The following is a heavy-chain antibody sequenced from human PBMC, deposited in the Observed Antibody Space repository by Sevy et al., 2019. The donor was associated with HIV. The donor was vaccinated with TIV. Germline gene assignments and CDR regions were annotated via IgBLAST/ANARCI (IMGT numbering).Heavy chain of an antibody. CDR1: GFTFSSYA. D-gene: IGHD3-10*01. Sequence: GGSLRLSCAASGFTFSSYAMHWVRQAPGKGLEWVAVISYDGSNKYYADSVKGRFTISRDNSKNTLYLQMNSLRAEDTAVYYCARARFGNKGYFDYWGQRTLVTVSS. J-gene: IGHJ4*02. V-gene: IGHV3-30-3*01. CDR3: ARARFGNKGYFDY. CDR2: ISYDGSNK.